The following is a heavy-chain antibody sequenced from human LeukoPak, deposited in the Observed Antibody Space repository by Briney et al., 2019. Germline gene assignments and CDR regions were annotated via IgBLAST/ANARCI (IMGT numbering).Heavy chain of an antibody. D-gene: IGHD3-10*01. CDR2: ISYDGSNK. V-gene: IGHV3-30*04. Sequence: GRSLRLSCAASGFTFSSYAMHWVRQAPGKGLEWVAVISYDGSNKYYADSVKGRFTISRDNSKNTLYLQMNSLRSEDTAVYYCARGSGSYYNIPGNWFDPWGLGTLVTVSS. J-gene: IGHJ5*02. CDR3: ARGSGSYYNIPGNWFDP. CDR1: GFTFSSYA.